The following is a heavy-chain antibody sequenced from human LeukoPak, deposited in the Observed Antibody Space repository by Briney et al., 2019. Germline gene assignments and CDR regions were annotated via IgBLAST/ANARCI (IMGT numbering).Heavy chain of an antibody. D-gene: IGHD5-18*01. CDR3: ARVQGRYSYGSGFDY. V-gene: IGHV3-30*04. J-gene: IGHJ4*02. CDR1: GFTFSSYA. CDR2: ISYDGSNK. Sequence: GRSLRHSCAASGFTFSSYAMHWVRQAPGKGLEWVAVISYDGSNKYYADSVKGRFTISRDNSKNTLYLQMNSLRAEDTAVYYCARVQGRYSYGSGFDYWGQGTLVTVSS.